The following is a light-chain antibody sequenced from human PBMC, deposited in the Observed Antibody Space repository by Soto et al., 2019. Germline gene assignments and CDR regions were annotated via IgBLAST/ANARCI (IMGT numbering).Light chain of an antibody. CDR3: QQCHKWPRIT. J-gene: IGKJ5*01. Sequence: EIVMTQSPGTLSLSPGERATLSCRASQSFNSIYLAWYQHKPGQAPRLLIYGASTRAAGVPARFSGSGSGTEFTLSISSLESEDAAVYYCQQCHKWPRITCGPGKRREIK. V-gene: IGKV3-15*01. CDR1: QSFNSIY. CDR2: GAS.